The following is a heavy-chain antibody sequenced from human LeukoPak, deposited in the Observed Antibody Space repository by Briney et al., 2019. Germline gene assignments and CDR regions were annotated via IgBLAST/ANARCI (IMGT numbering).Heavy chain of an antibody. CDR2: IYSGGST. J-gene: IGHJ5*02. V-gene: IGHV3-53*01. CDR3: ARLEYYRSWFDP. Sequence: QAGGSLRLSCAASGFTFSSYAMSWVRQAPGKGLEWVSVIYSGGSTYYADSVKGRFTISRDNSKNTLYLQMNSLRAEDTAVYYCARLEYYRSWFDPWGQGTLVTVSS. CDR1: GFTFSSYA. D-gene: IGHD2/OR15-2a*01.